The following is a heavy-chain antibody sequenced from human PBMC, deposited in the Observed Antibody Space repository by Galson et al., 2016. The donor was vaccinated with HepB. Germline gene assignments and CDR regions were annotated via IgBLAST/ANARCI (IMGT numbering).Heavy chain of an antibody. J-gene: IGHJ4*02. V-gene: IGHV3-23*01. CDR3: AKSRPYGTGWFGVNDY. D-gene: IGHD6-19*01. Sequence: SLRLSCAASGSTFRSYVMSWVRQAPGKGLEWVSAIRGSGDTYYADSVQGRFTISRDNSMNTVYLQMNSLRAEDTAVYFCAKSRPYGTGWFGVNDYWGQGTLVTVSS. CDR1: GSTFRSYV. CDR2: IRGSGDT.